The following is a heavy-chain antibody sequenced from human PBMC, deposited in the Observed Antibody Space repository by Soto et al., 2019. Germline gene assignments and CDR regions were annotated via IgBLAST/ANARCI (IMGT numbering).Heavy chain of an antibody. CDR3: ASLRREQQLAHFDY. D-gene: IGHD6-13*01. V-gene: IGHV4-30-4*01. CDR2: IYYSGST. Sequence: SQTLSLTCTVSGGSISRGDYYWSWIRQPPGKGLEWIGYIYYSGSTYYNPSLKSRVTISVDTSKNQFSLKLSSVTAADTAVYYCASLRREQQLAHFDYWGQGTLVTVSS. CDR1: GGSISRGDYY. J-gene: IGHJ4*02.